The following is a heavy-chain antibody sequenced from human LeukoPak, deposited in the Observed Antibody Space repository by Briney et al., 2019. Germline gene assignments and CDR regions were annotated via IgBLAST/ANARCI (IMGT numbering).Heavy chain of an antibody. CDR1: GFTFSSYE. CDR2: ISSSGSTI. CDR3: AKGSIQLWSGSYYYYYMDV. V-gene: IGHV3-48*03. Sequence: PGESLRLSCAASGFTFSSYEMNWVRQAPGKGLEWVSYISSSGSTIYYADSVKGRFTISRDNSKNTLYLQMNSLRAEDTAVYYCAKGSIQLWSGSYYYYYMDVWGKGTTVTVSS. D-gene: IGHD5-18*01. J-gene: IGHJ6*03.